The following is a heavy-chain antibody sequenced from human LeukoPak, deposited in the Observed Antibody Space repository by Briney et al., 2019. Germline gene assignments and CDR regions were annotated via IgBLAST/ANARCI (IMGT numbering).Heavy chain of an antibody. CDR1: GFTFSSYW. CDR3: ARGTILFRSVVTPADY. CDR2: INGDGRNI. D-gene: IGHD4-23*01. V-gene: IGHV3-74*01. J-gene: IGHJ4*02. Sequence: GGSLRLSCVASGFTFSSYWMHWVRQDPRKGLVWVSRINGDGRNINYADSVRGRFTISRDNAKNTLYLQMNSLRTEDTAVYYCARGTILFRSVVTPADYWGQGTLVTVSS.